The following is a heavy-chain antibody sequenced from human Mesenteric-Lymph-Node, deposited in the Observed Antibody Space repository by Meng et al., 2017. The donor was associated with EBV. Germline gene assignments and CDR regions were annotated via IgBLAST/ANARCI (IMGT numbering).Heavy chain of an antibody. Sequence: QVHLVQSRAEVKKPGASGKVSCKASCYSFSSYGMSWLRQAPGQGLEWMGWISAYNGDTNYAQKLQGRVTLATDTTTSTAYMELRSLRSNDTAVYYCARGPTSGWVGAWFDPWGQGTLVTVSS. CDR2: ISAYNGDT. CDR1: CYSFSSYG. J-gene: IGHJ5*02. D-gene: IGHD6-19*01. V-gene: IGHV1-18*01. CDR3: ARGPTSGWVGAWFDP.